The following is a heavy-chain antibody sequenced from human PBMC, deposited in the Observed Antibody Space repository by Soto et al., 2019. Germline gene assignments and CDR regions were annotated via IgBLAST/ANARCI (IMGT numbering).Heavy chain of an antibody. J-gene: IGHJ5*02. Sequence: QVQLVQSGAEVKKPGSSVKVSCKASGCTFSSYTISWVRQSPGQGLEWMGRIITIVGIGHYAQKFEGRVTITADKFTSTAYMELSSLRSEDPAVYYCSESDYGDSGRFDPWCQGTLVTVSS. V-gene: IGHV1-69*02. CDR2: IITIVGIG. CDR1: GCTFSSYT. D-gene: IGHD4-17*01. CDR3: SESDYGDSGRFDP.